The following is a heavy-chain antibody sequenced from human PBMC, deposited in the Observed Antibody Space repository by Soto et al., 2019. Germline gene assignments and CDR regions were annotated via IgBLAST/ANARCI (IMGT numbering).Heavy chain of an antibody. CDR1: GFTFSSYD. CDR2: ISYDGSNK. J-gene: IGHJ4*02. V-gene: IGHV3-30*03. Sequence: QVQLVESGGGVVQPGRSLRLSCSASGFTFSSYDMHWVRQAPGKGLEWVAFISYDGSNKYYSDSVKGRFTISRDNSKHTLYLQMNSLRGEDTAVYYCLLSGYEEDYWGQGTLVTVSS. D-gene: IGHD5-12*01. CDR3: LLSGYEEDY.